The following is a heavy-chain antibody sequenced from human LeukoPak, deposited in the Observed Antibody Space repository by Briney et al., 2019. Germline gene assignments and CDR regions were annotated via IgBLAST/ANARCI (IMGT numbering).Heavy chain of an antibody. CDR3: AAESHRYYYDSSGYQLLDI. V-gene: IGHV1-46*01. CDR1: GYTFTSYY. Sequence: GASVKVSCKASGYTFTSYYMHWVRQAPGQGLEWMGIINPSGGSTSYAQKFQERVTITRDMSTSTAYMELSSLRSEDTAVYYCAAESHRYYYDSSGYQLLDIWGQGTMVTVSS. D-gene: IGHD3-22*01. CDR2: INPSGGST. J-gene: IGHJ3*02.